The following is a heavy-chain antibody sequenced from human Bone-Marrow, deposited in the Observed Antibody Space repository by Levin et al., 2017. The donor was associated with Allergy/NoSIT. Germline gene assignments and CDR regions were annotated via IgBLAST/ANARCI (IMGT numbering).Heavy chain of an antibody. V-gene: IGHV4-4*02. CDR2: IYHEGSS. Sequence: SETLSLTCALSGGSIGSSNWWSWVRQSPGKGLELIVEIYHEGSSNYNPPLQSRATISVDKSKNKFYLNLSPVTAADTAVYYGARRMWFAGSDYYYYYMDVWGKGTTVTVSS. CDR3: ARRMWFAGSDYYYYYMDV. CDR1: GGSIGSSNW. J-gene: IGHJ6*03. D-gene: IGHD3-16*01.